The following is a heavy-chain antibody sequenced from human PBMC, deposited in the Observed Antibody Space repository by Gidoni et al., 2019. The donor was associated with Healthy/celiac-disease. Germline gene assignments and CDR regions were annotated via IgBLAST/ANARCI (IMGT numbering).Heavy chain of an antibody. V-gene: IGHV4-34*01. CDR2: ISPSGST. J-gene: IGHJ4*02. CDR3: ARERRLDY. Sequence: QVQPQQRGAGLLKPPETLTITCAVYGGSFSGYYWSWIRQPPGKWLEWIGEISPSGSTNYNPSLKRRVTFSVDTSKTQFSLKLSSVTAADTAVYYCARERRLDYWGQGTLVTVSS. CDR1: GGSFSGYY.